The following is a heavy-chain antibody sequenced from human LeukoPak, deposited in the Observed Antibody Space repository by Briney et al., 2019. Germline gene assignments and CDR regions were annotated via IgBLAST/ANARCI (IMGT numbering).Heavy chain of an antibody. Sequence: GGSLRLSCAASGFTFSTYWMHWVRQAPGKGLVWVLRINSDGSGTGFADSLNGRFTISRDNAKNILYLQMNSLRAEDTAVYYCVREFYSALWDWGQGTLVTVSS. CDR2: INSDGSGT. J-gene: IGHJ4*02. CDR1: GFTFSTYW. CDR3: VREFYSALWD. V-gene: IGHV3-74*01. D-gene: IGHD2-21*01.